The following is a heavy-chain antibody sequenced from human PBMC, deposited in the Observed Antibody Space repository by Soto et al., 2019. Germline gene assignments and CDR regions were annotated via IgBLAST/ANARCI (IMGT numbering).Heavy chain of an antibody. CDR2: ISYNGGNK. CDR3: ARDVSGGSRLGQLSAYFDY. J-gene: IGHJ4*02. CDR1: GFTFSTYG. Sequence: QVHLVESGGGVVQPGRSLRLSCVASGFTFSTYGMHWVRQAPGKGLEWVAVISYNGGNKYYADAVKGRFTISRDNSQNTLYLQMSGLRPDATAVYSCARDVSGGSRLGQLSAYFDYWGQGTPVTVSS. D-gene: IGHD3-16*01. V-gene: IGHV3-30*03.